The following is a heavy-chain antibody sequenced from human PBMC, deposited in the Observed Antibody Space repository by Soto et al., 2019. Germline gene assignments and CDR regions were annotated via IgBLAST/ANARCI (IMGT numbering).Heavy chain of an antibody. V-gene: IGHV3-48*02. CDR3: ARGLRIFGVVIPNWFDP. D-gene: IGHD3-3*01. J-gene: IGHJ5*02. CDR1: GFTFSSYS. Sequence: GGALRLSCAASGFTFSSYSMNWVRQAPGEGLEWVSYISSSSSTIYYADSVKGRFTISRDNAKNSLYLQMNSLRDEDTAVYYCARGLRIFGVVIPNWFDPWGQGTQVTVSS. CDR2: ISSSSSTI.